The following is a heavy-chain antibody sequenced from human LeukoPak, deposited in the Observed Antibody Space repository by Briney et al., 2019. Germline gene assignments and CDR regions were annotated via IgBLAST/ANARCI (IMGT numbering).Heavy chain of an antibody. CDR3: AREAGGATEFYFDY. D-gene: IGHD1-26*01. CDR2: ISAYNGNT. V-gene: IGHV1-18*01. CDR1: GYTFTNYR. J-gene: IGHJ4*02. Sequence: GASVKFSCKASGYTFTNYRISWVRQAPGQGLEWIARISAYNGNTNYAQKLQGRVTVTTDTSTTTAYMELRGLTSDDTAVYYCAREAGGATEFYFDYWGQGTLVTVSS.